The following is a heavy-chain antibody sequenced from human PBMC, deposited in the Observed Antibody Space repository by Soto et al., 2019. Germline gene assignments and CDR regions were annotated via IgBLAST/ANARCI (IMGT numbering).Heavy chain of an antibody. CDR2: ISSSSSTI. CDR1: GFTFSSYS. J-gene: IGHJ5*02. V-gene: IGHV3-48*02. Sequence: GGSLRLSCAASGFTFSSYSMNWVRQAPGKGLEWVSYISSSSSTIYYADSVKGRFTISRDNAKNSLYLQMNSLRDEDTAVYYCAREAGADIVVVVAATNWFDPWGQGTLVTVSS. D-gene: IGHD2-15*01. CDR3: AREAGADIVVVVAATNWFDP.